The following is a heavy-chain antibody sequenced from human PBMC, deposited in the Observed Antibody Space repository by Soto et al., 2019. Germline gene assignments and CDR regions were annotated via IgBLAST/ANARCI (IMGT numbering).Heavy chain of an antibody. CDR2: IYTGDSDT. Sequence: GESLKISCKGSGYSFTSYWIGWVRQMPGKGLEWMGIIYTGDSDTRYSPSFQGQVTISADKSISTAYLQWSSLKASDTAMYYCARHDRGYSYGYRDYGMDVWGQGTTVTVSS. V-gene: IGHV5-51*01. CDR1: GYSFTSYW. D-gene: IGHD5-18*01. CDR3: ARHDRGYSYGYRDYGMDV. J-gene: IGHJ6*02.